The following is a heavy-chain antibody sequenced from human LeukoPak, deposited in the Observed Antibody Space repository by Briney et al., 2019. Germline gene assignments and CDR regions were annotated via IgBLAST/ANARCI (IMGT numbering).Heavy chain of an antibody. V-gene: IGHV4-59*08. CDR2: IYYSGST. Sequence: XSXXXXXPGXGLEWIGYIYYSGSTNYNPSLKSRVTISVDTSKNKFSLKLSSVTAADTAVYYCARLTTMIVVVPNAFDIWGQGTMVTVSS. D-gene: IGHD3-22*01. J-gene: IGHJ3*02. CDR3: ARLTTMIVVVPNAFDI.